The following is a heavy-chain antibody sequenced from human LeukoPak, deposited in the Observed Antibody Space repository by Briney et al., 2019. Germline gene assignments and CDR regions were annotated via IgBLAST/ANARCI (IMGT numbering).Heavy chain of an antibody. CDR2: ISGSGGST. J-gene: IGHJ4*02. CDR1: GFTFSDYS. CDR3: AKDPPYDFWSGYPDY. Sequence: GGSLRLSCAASGFTFSDYSMNWVRQAPGKGLEWVSAISGSGGSTYYADSVKGRFTISRDNSKNTLYLQMNSLRAEDTAVYYCAKDPPYDFWSGYPDYWGQGTLVTVSS. V-gene: IGHV3-23*01. D-gene: IGHD3-3*01.